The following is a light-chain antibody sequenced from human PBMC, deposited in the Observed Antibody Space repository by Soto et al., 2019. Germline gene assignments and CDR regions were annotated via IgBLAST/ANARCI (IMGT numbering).Light chain of an antibody. J-gene: IGKJ2*01. CDR3: QQYNGFPYS. V-gene: IGKV1-5*01. CDR1: PSASRW. Sequence: DIQMTQSPSSLAASVGDRVTITCRASPSASRWLAWYQHKPGEAPNLLIYDASILKSGVPSRFSGSGSGTEFTLPISDLQPEDFATYYCQQYNGFPYSFGQGTKLG. CDR2: DAS.